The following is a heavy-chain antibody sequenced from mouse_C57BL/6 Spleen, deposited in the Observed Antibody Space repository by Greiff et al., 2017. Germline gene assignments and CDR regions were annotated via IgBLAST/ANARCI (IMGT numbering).Heavy chain of an antibody. V-gene: IGHV1-72*01. J-gene: IGHJ3*01. CDR3: ARPFFTTVGVAY. Sequence: QVQLQQPGAELVKPGASVKLSCKASGYTFTSYWMHWVKQRPGRGLEWIGRIDPNSGGTKYNEQFKSKATLTVDKPSSTAYMQLSSLTSEDSAVYYCARPFFTTVGVAYWGQGTLVTVSA. CDR2: IDPNSGGT. D-gene: IGHD1-1*01. CDR1: GYTFTSYW.